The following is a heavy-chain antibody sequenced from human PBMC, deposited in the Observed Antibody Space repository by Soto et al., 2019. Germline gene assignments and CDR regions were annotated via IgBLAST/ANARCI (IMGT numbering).Heavy chain of an antibody. CDR3: AREYSNSLDYYYGMDV. CDR2: ISTSSSYI. CDR1: GFTFSSYS. V-gene: IGHV3-21*04. Sequence: GVSLRLCCAASGFTFSSYSVNCVRQAPGKALEWVTAISTSSSYISYADSEKGRFTISRDNSKNTLYLQMNSLRAEDTAVYYCAREYSNSLDYYYGMDVWGQGTTVTVSS. J-gene: IGHJ6*02. D-gene: IGHD4-4*01.